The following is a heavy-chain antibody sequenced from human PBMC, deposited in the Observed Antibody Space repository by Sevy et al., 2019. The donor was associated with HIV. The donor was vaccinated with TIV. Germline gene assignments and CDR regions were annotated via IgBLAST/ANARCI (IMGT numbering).Heavy chain of an antibody. J-gene: IGHJ4*02. Sequence: GGSLRLSCAASGFAFRTYAFHWVRQAPGRGLEWVRLISSNGDNAFYANSVRGRFTISRDNSMNTLYLELNNLTPDDTAVYYCARGPEWELTSFLSHWGQGTLVTVSS. CDR3: ARGPEWELTSFLSH. V-gene: IGHV3-30-3*01. CDR1: GFAFRTYA. CDR2: ISSNGDNA. D-gene: IGHD3-9*01.